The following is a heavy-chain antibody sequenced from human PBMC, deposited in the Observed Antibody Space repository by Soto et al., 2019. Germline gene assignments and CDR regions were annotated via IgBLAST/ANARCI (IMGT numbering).Heavy chain of an antibody. V-gene: IGHV3-23*01. CDR3: AKGRDGYNVVLDY. Sequence: GGSLRLSXAASGFTFSSYAMSWVRQAPGKGLEWVSAISGSRGTTYYADSVKGRFTISRDNSKNTLYLQMDSLRAEDTAVYYSAKGRDGYNVVLDYWGQGTLVTVSS. CDR2: ISGSRGTT. D-gene: IGHD5-12*01. CDR1: GFTFSSYA. J-gene: IGHJ4*02.